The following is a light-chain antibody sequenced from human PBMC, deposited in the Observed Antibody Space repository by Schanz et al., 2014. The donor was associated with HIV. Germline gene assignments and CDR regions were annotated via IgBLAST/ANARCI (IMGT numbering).Light chain of an antibody. J-gene: IGKJ1*01. CDR3: QQYDSYPRT. V-gene: IGKV3-15*01. Sequence: EIVLTPSPATLSLSPGERATLSCRASQGVSSFLNWYQQKPGQAPRHLIYRASTRATGIPARFSGSESGTEFTLTISSLQPDDFATYYCQQYDSYPRTFGQGTKVEIK. CDR2: RAS. CDR1: QGVSSF.